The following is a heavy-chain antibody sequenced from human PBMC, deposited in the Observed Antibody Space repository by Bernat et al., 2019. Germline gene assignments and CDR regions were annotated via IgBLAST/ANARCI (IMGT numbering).Heavy chain of an antibody. CDR1: GGTFSSYA. CDR3: ARARVTMVRGVIPYYGMDV. V-gene: IGHV1-69*01. D-gene: IGHD3-10*01. J-gene: IGHJ6*02. CDR2: IVPIFGTA. Sequence: QVQLVQSGAEVKKPGSSVKVSCKASGGTFSSYAISWVRQAPGQRLEWMGGIVPIFGTANYEQKFQGRVTITADESTSTAYMGLSSLRSEDTAVYYCARARVTMVRGVIPYYGMDVWGQGTMVTVSS.